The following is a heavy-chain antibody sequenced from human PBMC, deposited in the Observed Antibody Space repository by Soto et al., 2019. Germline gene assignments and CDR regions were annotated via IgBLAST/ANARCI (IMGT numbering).Heavy chain of an antibody. J-gene: IGHJ6*03. CDR2: ISSSSSYI. CDR3: ARDTGVDYYYYYMDV. Sequence: GGSLRLSCAASGFTFSSYSMNWVRQAPGKGLEWVSSISSSSSYIYYADSVKGRFTISRDNAKNSLYLQMNSLRAKDTAVYYCARDTGVDYYYYYMDVWGKGTTVTVSS. D-gene: IGHD7-27*01. V-gene: IGHV3-21*01. CDR1: GFTFSSYS.